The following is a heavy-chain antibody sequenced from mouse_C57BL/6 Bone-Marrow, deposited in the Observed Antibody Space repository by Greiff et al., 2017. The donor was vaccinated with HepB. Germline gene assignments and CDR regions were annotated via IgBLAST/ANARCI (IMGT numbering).Heavy chain of an antibody. CDR1: GFSLTSYG. J-gene: IGHJ4*01. V-gene: IGHV2-5*01. CDR3: AEHYGNYVFYAMDY. CDR2: IWRGGST. D-gene: IGHD2-1*01. Sequence: VQRVESGPGLVQPSQSLSITCTVSGFSLTSYGVHWVRQSPGKGLEWLGVIWRGGSTDYNAAFMSRLSITKDNSKSQVFFKMNSLQADDTAIYYCAEHYGNYVFYAMDYWGQGTSATVSS.